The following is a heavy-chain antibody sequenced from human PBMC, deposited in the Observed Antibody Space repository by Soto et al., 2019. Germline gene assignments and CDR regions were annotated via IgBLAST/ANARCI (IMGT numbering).Heavy chain of an antibody. CDR3: ARDTTPSL. Sequence: SETLSLTCAVSGYSISSSNWWSWIRQPPGKGLEWIGYIYYSGPTYYNPSLKSRVTISVDTSKNQFSLKLSSVTAADTATYYCARDTTPSLWGQGILVAVSS. V-gene: IGHV4-28*03. D-gene: IGHD1-1*01. CDR1: GYSISSSNW. CDR2: IYYSGPT. J-gene: IGHJ4*02.